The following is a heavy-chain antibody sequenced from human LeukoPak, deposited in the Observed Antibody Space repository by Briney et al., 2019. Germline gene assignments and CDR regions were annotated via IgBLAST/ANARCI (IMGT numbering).Heavy chain of an antibody. CDR3: ARDSPRPPTYYYDSSDF. D-gene: IGHD3-22*01. Sequence: GGSLRPSCAASGFTFRTYAMSWVRQAPGKGLEWVSAISGNGRNTYYADSVKGRFTISRDNSKNTLYLQMNSLRAEDTAVYYCARDSPRPPTYYYDSSDFWGQGTLVTVSS. V-gene: IGHV3-23*01. CDR1: GFTFRTYA. CDR2: ISGNGRNT. J-gene: IGHJ4*02.